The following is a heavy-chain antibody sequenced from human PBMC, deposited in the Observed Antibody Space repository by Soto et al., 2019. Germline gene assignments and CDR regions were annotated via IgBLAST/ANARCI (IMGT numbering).Heavy chain of an antibody. CDR2: INHSGST. V-gene: IGHV4-34*01. CDR3: ACRGVGSRYYYYYYMDV. Sequence: QVQLQQWGAGLLKPSETLSLTCAVYGGSFSGYYWSWIRQPPGKGLEWIGEINHSGSTNYNPSLKSRVTISVDTSKNQFSLKLSSVTAADTAVYYCACRGVGSRYYYYYYMDVWGKGTTVTVSS. CDR1: GGSFSGYY. J-gene: IGHJ6*03. D-gene: IGHD2-15*01.